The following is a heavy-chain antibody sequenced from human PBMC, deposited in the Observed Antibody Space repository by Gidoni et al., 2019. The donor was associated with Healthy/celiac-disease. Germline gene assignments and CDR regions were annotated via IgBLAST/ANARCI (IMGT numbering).Heavy chain of an antibody. D-gene: IGHD4-17*01. V-gene: IGHV4-34*01. Sequence: QVQLQQWGAGLLKPSETLSLTCAVYGGSFSGYYWSWIRQPPGKGLEWIGEINHSGSTNYNPSPKRRVTISVDTSKNQFSLKLSSVTAADTAVYYCAGSYGDYVSYYYGMDVWGQGTTVTVSS. CDR3: AGSYGDYVSYYYGMDV. CDR2: INHSGST. J-gene: IGHJ6*02. CDR1: GGSFSGYY.